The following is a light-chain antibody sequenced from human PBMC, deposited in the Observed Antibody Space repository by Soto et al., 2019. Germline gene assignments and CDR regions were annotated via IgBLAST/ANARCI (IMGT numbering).Light chain of an antibody. CDR3: QQRSNWPPSIT. J-gene: IGKJ5*01. Sequence: EIVLTQSPVTLSLSPGQGAALSCRASQSISNYLAWYQQKPGQAPRLLIYDASNRATGTPARFSGSGSGTDFTLTISSIEPEDFAVYYCQQRSNWPPSITFGQGTRLESK. V-gene: IGKV3-11*01. CDR1: QSISNY. CDR2: DAS.